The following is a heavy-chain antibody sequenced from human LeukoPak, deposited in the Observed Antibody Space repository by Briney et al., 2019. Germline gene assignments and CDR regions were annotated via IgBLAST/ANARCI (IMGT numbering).Heavy chain of an antibody. Sequence: SVKVSCKASGGTFSSYAISWVRQAPGQGLEWMGGIIPIFGTANYAQKFQGRVTITTDESTSTAYMELSSLRSEDTAVYYCARENYHDSSGYFDYWGQGTLVTVSS. D-gene: IGHD3-22*01. CDR1: GGTFSSYA. J-gene: IGHJ4*02. CDR3: ARENYHDSSGYFDY. CDR2: IIPIFGTA. V-gene: IGHV1-69*05.